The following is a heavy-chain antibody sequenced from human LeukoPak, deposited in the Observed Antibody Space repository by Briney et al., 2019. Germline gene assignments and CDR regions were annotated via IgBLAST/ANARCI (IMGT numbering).Heavy chain of an antibody. J-gene: IGHJ3*02. CDR1: GFTVSGNY. CDR3: AMGSGSDAFDI. Sequence: PGGSLRLSCAASGFTVSGNYMSWVRQAPGKGLEWVSAISGSGGSTYYADSVKGRFTISRDNSKNTLYLQMNSLRAEDTAVYYCAMGSGSDAFDIWGQGTMVTVSS. CDR2: ISGSGGST. D-gene: IGHD3-10*01. V-gene: IGHV3-23*01.